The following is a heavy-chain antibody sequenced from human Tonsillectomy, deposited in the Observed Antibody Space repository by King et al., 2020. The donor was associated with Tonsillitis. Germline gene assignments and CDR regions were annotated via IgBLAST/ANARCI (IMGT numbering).Heavy chain of an antibody. Sequence: LQLVQSGGGLVQPGGSLRRSCAASGFIFSNYWMSWVRQAPGKGLEWVANIKYDGSEIYYVDSVKGRFTISRDNGKKSLYLQMNSLRAEDTAVYYCATWKNYDSTDYFRFDYWGHGTLVTVSS. J-gene: IGHJ4*01. CDR3: ATWKNYDSTDYFRFDY. CDR1: GFIFSNYW. CDR2: IKYDGSEI. D-gene: IGHD3-22*01. V-gene: IGHV3-7*03.